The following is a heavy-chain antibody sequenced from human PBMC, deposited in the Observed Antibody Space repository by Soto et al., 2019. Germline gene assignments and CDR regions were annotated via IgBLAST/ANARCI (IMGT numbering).Heavy chain of an antibody. CDR2: IYYSGST. CDR1: GGSISSSSYY. Sequence: PSETLSLTCTVSGGSISSSSYYWGWIRQPPGKGLEWIGSIYYSGSTYYNPSLKSRVTISVDTSKNQFSLKLSSVTAADTAVYYCARGIATTEMDVWGQGTTVTVSS. CDR3: ARGIATTEMDV. J-gene: IGHJ6*02. V-gene: IGHV4-39*07. D-gene: IGHD6-13*01.